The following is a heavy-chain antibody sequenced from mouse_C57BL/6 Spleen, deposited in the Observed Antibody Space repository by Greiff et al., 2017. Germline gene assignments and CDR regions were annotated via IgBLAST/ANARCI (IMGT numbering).Heavy chain of an antibody. CDR3: ARGDYDYDVWFAY. D-gene: IGHD2-4*01. CDR1: GFTFSDYY. V-gene: IGHV5-12*01. J-gene: IGHJ3*01. Sequence: EVMLVESGGGLVQPGGSLKLSCAASGFTFSDYYMYWVRQTPEKRLEWVAYISNGGGSTYYPDTVKGRFTISRDNAKNTLYLQMSRLKSEDTAMYYCARGDYDYDVWFAYWGQGTLVTVSA. CDR2: ISNGGGST.